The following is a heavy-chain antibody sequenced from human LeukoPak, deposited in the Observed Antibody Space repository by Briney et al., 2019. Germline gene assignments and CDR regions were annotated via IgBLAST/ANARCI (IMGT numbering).Heavy chain of an antibody. CDR2: ISGSGGST. Sequence: GGSLRLSCAASGFTFSSYGMSWVRQAPGKGLEWVSEISGSGGSTYYADSVKGRFTISRDNSKNTLYLQMNSLRVEDTAVYYCAKDQSYYYDSSGYHWGQGTLVTVSS. J-gene: IGHJ4*02. V-gene: IGHV3-23*01. CDR3: AKDQSYYYDSSGYH. D-gene: IGHD3-22*01. CDR1: GFTFSSYG.